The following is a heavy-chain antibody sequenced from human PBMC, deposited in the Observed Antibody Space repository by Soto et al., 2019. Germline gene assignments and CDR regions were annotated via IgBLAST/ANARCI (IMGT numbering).Heavy chain of an antibody. CDR1: GGSISSGGYY. D-gene: IGHD3-3*01. CDR3: ARCPSYDFWSGYLINWFDP. V-gene: IGHV4-31*03. CDR2: IYYSGST. J-gene: IGHJ5*02. Sequence: QVQLQESGPGLVKPSQTLSLTCTVSGGSISSGGYYWSWIRQHPGKGLAWIGYIYYSGSTYYNPSLKSRVTISVDTSKNQFSLKLSSVTAADTAVYYCARCPSYDFWSGYLINWFDPWGQGTLVTVSS.